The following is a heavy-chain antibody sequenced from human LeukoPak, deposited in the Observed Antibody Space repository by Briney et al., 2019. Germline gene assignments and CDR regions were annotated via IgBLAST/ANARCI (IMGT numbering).Heavy chain of an antibody. Sequence: SETLSLTCTVSGVSISSGDYYWSWIRQPPGKGLEWIGYIYYSGSTYYNPSLKSLVTISVDTSKNQFSLKLSSVTAADTAVYYCARDVSGWYWFDPWGQGTLVTVSS. D-gene: IGHD6-19*01. CDR1: GVSISSGDYY. CDR2: IYYSGST. J-gene: IGHJ5*02. V-gene: IGHV4-30-4*01. CDR3: ARDVSGWYWFDP.